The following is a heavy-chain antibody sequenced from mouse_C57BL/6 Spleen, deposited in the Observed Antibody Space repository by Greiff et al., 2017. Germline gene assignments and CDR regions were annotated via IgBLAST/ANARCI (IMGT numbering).Heavy chain of an antibody. D-gene: IGHD2-3*01. V-gene: IGHV1-15*01. CDR3: TRSDDGYYAYFDV. CDR2: IDPETGCT. Sequence: QVQLQQSGAELVRPGASVTLSCKASGYTFTDYEMYWVKQTPVHGLEWIGAIDPETGCTAYNQKFKGKVILTADKSSSTTYMELRSLTSEDSAVYYCTRSDDGYYAYFDVWGTGTTVTVSS. J-gene: IGHJ1*03. CDR1: GYTFTDYE.